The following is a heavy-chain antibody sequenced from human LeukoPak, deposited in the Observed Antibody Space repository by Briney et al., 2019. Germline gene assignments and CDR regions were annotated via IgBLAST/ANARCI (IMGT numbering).Heavy chain of an antibody. CDR1: GFTFSSYA. D-gene: IGHD1-26*01. CDR3: AKDSPIVGATAHSADY. Sequence: PGGSLRLSCAASGFTFSSYAMSWVRQAPGKGLEWVSAISGSGGSTYYADSVKGRFTISRDNSKNTLYLQMNSLRAEDTAVYYCAKDSPIVGATAHSADYWGQGTLVTVSS. CDR2: ISGSGGST. J-gene: IGHJ4*02. V-gene: IGHV3-23*01.